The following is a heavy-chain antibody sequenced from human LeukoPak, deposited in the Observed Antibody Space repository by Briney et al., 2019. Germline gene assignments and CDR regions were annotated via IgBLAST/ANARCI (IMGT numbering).Heavy chain of an antibody. V-gene: IGHV3-30*02. Sequence: GGSLRLSCAASGFTFSSYGMHWVRQAPGKGLEWVAFIRYDGSNKYYADSVKGRFTISRDNSKNTLYLQMNSLRVEDTAVYYCAKAYYDYVWGSYLIDYWGQGTVVTVSS. CDR1: GFTFSSYG. CDR2: IRYDGSNK. D-gene: IGHD3-16*01. CDR3: AKAYYDYVWGSYLIDY. J-gene: IGHJ4*02.